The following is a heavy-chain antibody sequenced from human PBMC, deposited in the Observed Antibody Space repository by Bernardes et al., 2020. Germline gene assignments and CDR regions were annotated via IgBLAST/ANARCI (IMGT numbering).Heavy chain of an antibody. Sequence: GGSLRLSCAASGFTFSSYAMSWVRQAPGKGLEWVSAISGSGGSTYYADSVKGRFTISRDNSKNTLYLQMNSLRAEDTAVYYCAKVRVSFELIRFDAFDIWGQGTMVTVSS. CDR1: GFTFSSYA. CDR3: AKVRVSFELIRFDAFDI. D-gene: IGHD1-7*01. J-gene: IGHJ3*02. CDR2: ISGSGGST. V-gene: IGHV3-23*01.